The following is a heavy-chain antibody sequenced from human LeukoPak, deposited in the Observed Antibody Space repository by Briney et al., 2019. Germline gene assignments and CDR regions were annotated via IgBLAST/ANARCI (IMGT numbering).Heavy chain of an antibody. J-gene: IGHJ3*02. CDR2: IWSHGNTK. D-gene: IGHD4-17*01. CDR1: GFVFSTYG. Sequence: GTSLRLSCAASGFVFSTYGMHGARQAPGKRVVWVAVIWSHGNTKKYADSVTGRFTISRDNSKNTLYLEMNTLRAEDTAVYYCARDDDYDDHNTFDMWGHGTMVTVSS. CDR3: ARDDDYDDHNTFDM. V-gene: IGHV3-33*01.